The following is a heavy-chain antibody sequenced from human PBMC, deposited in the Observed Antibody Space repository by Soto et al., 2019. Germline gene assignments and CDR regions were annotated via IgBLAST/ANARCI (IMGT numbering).Heavy chain of an antibody. CDR1: GFTFSSYW. J-gene: IGHJ6*03. CDR2: IKQDRSEK. CDR3: ARDLRGYDEKYYYYYYYMDV. D-gene: IGHD5-12*01. Sequence: GGSLRLSCAASGFTFSSYWMSWVRQAPGKGLEWVANIKQDRSEKYYVDSVKGRFTISRDNAKNSLYLQMNSLRAEDTAVYYCARDLRGYDEKYYYYYYYMDVWGKGTTVTVSS. V-gene: IGHV3-7*01.